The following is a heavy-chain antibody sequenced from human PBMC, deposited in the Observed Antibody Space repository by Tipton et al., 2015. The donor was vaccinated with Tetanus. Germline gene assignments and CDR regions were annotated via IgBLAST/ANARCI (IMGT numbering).Heavy chain of an antibody. Sequence: AASGLTISSYAMSWLRQAPGKGLEWVSAISGNGRSTFYADSVKGRFTISRDNSKKTVSLQMQSLRVEDTAIYYCARDGSGSYYVDDYFDYWGQGTLVTVSS. V-gene: IGHV3-23*01. CDR1: GLTISSYA. J-gene: IGHJ4*02. CDR3: ARDGSGSYYVDDYFDY. CDR2: ISGNGRST. D-gene: IGHD3-10*01.